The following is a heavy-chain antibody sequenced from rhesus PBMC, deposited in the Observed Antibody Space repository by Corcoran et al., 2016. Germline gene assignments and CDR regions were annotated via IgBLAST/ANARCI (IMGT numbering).Heavy chain of an antibody. V-gene: IGHV4-169*01. CDR2: IDGSGSST. CDR1: GGSISSSY. D-gene: IGHD4-35*01. J-gene: IGHJ4*01. CDR3: VRLDYGNYGGAFDY. Sequence: QLQLQESGPGLVKPSETLSVTCAVSGGSISSSYWSWIRQAPGKGLEWIGYIDGSGSSTNYNPSLKSRVTLSVDTSKNQFSLKLSSVTAADTAVYYCVRLDYGNYGGAFDYWGQGVLVTVSS.